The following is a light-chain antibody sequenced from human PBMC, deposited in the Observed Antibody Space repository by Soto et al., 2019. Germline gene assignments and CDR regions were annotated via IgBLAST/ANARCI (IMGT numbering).Light chain of an antibody. CDR2: DAS. CDR1: QSVSRY. V-gene: IGKV3-11*01. CDR3: QQRTNWPLT. Sequence: EIVLTQSPATLSLSPGERATLSCSASQSVSRYLAWYQQKPGQAPRLLIYDASNRATGIPAMFSGSGSGTDFTLTISSLEPEDFAVYYFQQRTNWPLTFGGGTKGEIK. J-gene: IGKJ4*01.